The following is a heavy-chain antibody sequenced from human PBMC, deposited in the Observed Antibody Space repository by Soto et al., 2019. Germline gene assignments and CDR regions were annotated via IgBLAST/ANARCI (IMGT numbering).Heavy chain of an antibody. CDR1: GGSISSYY. V-gene: IGHV4-59*08. D-gene: IGHD3-16*02. CDR2: IYYSGST. Sequence: SETQSLTCTVSGGSISSYYWSWIRQPPGKGLEWIGYIYYSGSTNYNPSLKSRVTISVDTSKNQFSLKLSSVTAADTAVYYCARHRSYDYVWGSYRADAFDIWGQGTMVTVSS. J-gene: IGHJ3*02. CDR3: ARHRSYDYVWGSYRADAFDI.